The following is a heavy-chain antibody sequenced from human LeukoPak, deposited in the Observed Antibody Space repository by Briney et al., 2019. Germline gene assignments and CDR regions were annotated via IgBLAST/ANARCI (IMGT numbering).Heavy chain of an antibody. D-gene: IGHD4-17*01. Sequence: PGRSLRLSCAASGFTFSSYAMHWVRQAPGKGLEWVAVISYDGSNKYSTDSVKGRFTISRDNSKNTLYLQMNSLRAEDTAVYYCARDALGGGDYVHYWGQGTLVTVSS. V-gene: IGHV3-30*04. CDR2: ISYDGSNK. CDR3: ARDALGGGDYVHY. J-gene: IGHJ4*02. CDR1: GFTFSSYA.